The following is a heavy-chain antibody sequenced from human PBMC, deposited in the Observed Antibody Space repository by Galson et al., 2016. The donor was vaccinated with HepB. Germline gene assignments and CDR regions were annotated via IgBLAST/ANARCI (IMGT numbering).Heavy chain of an antibody. V-gene: IGHV3-21*01. D-gene: IGHD6-13*01. CDR1: GFIFNSYS. Sequence: SLRLSCAASGFIFNSYSMNWVRQAPGKGLEWVSSISIRGDYMYCADSVKGRFTISRDNARNSMYLQMNSLRVEDTAVYYCARSKDSRWYSSFDYWGQGTLATVSS. CDR3: ARSKDSRWYSSFDY. CDR2: ISIRGDYM. J-gene: IGHJ4*02.